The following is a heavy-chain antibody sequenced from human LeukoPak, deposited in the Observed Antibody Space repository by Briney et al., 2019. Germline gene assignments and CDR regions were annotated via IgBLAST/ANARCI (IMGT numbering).Heavy chain of an antibody. CDR2: IWYGGSNK. CDR1: GFTFSSYG. CDR3: AKGDRDYYYYYMDV. V-gene: IGHV3-30*02. J-gene: IGHJ6*03. Sequence: GGSLRLSCAASGFTFSSYGMHWVRQAPGKGLEWVAVIWYGGSNKYYADSVKGRFTISRDNSKNTLYLQMNSLRAEDTAVYYCAKGDRDYYYYYMDVWGKGTTVTVSS.